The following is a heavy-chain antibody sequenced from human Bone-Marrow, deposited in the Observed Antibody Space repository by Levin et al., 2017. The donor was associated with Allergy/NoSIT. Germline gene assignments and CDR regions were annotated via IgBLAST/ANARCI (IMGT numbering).Heavy chain of an antibody. D-gene: IGHD2-15*01. J-gene: IGHJ2*01. V-gene: IGHV1-2*06. CDR2: INPNSGGT. CDR1: GYTFTGYY. CDR3: ARELSLPYWYFDL. Sequence: GESLKISCKASGYTFTGYYMHWVRQAPGQGLEWMGRINPNSGGTNYAQKFQGRVTMTRDTSISTAYMELSRLRSDDTAVYYCARELSLPYWYFDLWGRGTLVTVSS.